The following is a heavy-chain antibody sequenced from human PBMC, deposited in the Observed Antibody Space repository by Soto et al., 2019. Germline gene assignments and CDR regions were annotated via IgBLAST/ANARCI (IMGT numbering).Heavy chain of an antibody. J-gene: IGHJ4*02. CDR1: GGSFSNFG. D-gene: IGHD5-12*01. V-gene: IGHV1-69*13. CDR2: IAPVFGRP. Sequence: SVKVSCKASGGSFSNFGISWVRQAPGQGLEWMGGIAPVFGRPNYAQRFRGRLTITADESTSTGYMELISLRSDDTAVYYCAREGSGYNFWGQGTQVTVSS. CDR3: AREGSGYNF.